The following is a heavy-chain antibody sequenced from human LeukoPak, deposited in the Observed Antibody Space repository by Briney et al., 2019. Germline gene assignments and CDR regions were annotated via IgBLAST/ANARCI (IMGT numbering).Heavy chain of an antibody. D-gene: IGHD2-2*01. J-gene: IGHJ4*02. CDR3: AGPMGPAAIFGFDY. CDR1: GFTFSSYW. Sequence: PGGSLRLSCAAPGFTFSSYWMHWVRQAPGKGLVWVSRINSDGSSTSYADSVKGRFTISRDNAKNTLYLQMNSLRAEDTAVYYCAGPMGPAAIFGFDYWGQGTLVTVSS. V-gene: IGHV3-74*01. CDR2: INSDGSST.